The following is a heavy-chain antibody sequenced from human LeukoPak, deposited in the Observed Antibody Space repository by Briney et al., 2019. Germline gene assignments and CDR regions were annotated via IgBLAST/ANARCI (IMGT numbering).Heavy chain of an antibody. J-gene: IGHJ6*03. Sequence: LSGGSLRLSCAASGFTFSNYALSWVRQAPGKGLEWVSDISGSGGSTYYADSVKGRFTISRDNSKNTMYLQMNSLRAEDTAVYYCAKDRLPGYYMDVWGKGTTVTISS. CDR1: GFTFSNYA. CDR2: ISGSGGST. CDR3: AKDRLPGYYMDV. D-gene: IGHD6-25*01. V-gene: IGHV3-23*01.